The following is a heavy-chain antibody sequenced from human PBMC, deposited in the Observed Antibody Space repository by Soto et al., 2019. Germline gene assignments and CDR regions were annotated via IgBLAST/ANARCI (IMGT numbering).Heavy chain of an antibody. Sequence: SETLSLTCTVSGGSISSANYYWNWVRQPPGKGLEWIGYIYNSGSTNYNPSLKSRVTISLDTSKNQFSLKLTSVTAADTAVYYCAREVRDTVTTFDYWRQGTLVTVSS. V-gene: IGHV4-30-4*01. CDR1: GGSISSANYY. CDR3: AREVRDTVTTFDY. J-gene: IGHJ4*02. D-gene: IGHD4-17*01. CDR2: IYNSGST.